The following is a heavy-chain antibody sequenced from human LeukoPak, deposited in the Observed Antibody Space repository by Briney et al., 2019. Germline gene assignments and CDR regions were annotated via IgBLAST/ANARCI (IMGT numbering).Heavy chain of an antibody. CDR1: GYTFTGYY. CDR3: ARGYYDNYFDY. V-gene: IGHV1-2*02. J-gene: IGHJ4*02. D-gene: IGHD3-22*01. CDR2: INPNSGGT. Sequence: ASVKVSCKASGYTFTGYYIHWVRQAPGQGLEWMGWINPNSGGTSYPQKFQGRVTMTRDTSISTAYMDLSRLRSDDTAVFYCARGYYDNYFDYWGQGTLVTVSS.